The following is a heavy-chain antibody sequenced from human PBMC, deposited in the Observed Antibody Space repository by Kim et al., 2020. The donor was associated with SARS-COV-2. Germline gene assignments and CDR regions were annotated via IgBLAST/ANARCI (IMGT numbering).Heavy chain of an antibody. D-gene: IGHD3-10*01. V-gene: IGHV1-18*01. CDR1: GYTFTTYA. CDR3: ARADTRNITVYY. J-gene: IGHJ4*02. CDR2: IIPSYGSA. Sequence: ASVKVSCKTSGYTFTTYAINWVRQAPGQGLEWMGWIIPSYGSANYAQKFRGRITITTDISTSTAFMELSSLTSGDTAVYFCARADTRNITVYYCGQASL.